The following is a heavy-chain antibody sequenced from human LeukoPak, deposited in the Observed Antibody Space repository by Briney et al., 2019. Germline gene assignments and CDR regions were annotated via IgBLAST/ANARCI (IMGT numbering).Heavy chain of an antibody. Sequence: GRSLRLSCAASGFTFSSYGMHWVRQAPGKGLEWVAVIWYDGSNKYYADSVKGRFTISRDNSKNTLYLQMNSLRAEDTAVYYCARIYGSGSYNFDYWGQGTLVTVSS. CDR2: IWYDGSNK. CDR1: GFTFSSYG. J-gene: IGHJ4*02. V-gene: IGHV3-33*01. CDR3: ARIYGSGSYNFDY. D-gene: IGHD3-10*01.